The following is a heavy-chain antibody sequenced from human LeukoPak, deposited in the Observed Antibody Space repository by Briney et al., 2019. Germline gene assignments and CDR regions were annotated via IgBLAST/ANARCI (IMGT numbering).Heavy chain of an antibody. Sequence: PSETLSLTCTVSGGSISSYYWSWIRQPPGKGLEWIGEINHSGSTNYNPSLKSRVTISVDTSKNQFSLKLSSVTAADTAVYYCARTKLVGSNFDYWGQGTLVTVSS. D-gene: IGHD3-10*01. J-gene: IGHJ4*02. CDR1: GGSISSYY. CDR2: INHSGST. CDR3: ARTKLVGSNFDY. V-gene: IGHV4-34*01.